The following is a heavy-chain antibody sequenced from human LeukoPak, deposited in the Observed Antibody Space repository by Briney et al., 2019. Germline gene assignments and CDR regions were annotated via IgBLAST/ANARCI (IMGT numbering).Heavy chain of an antibody. CDR2: ISAYNGNT. Sequence: ASVKVSCKASGYTFTSFGITWVRQAPGQGLEWMGWISAYNGNTNYAQKLQGRVTMTTDTSTSTAYMELRSLRSDDTAVYYCARDGWGCSSTSCCPGWLDPWGQGTLVTVSS. V-gene: IGHV1-18*01. J-gene: IGHJ5*02. D-gene: IGHD2-2*01. CDR1: GYTFTSFG. CDR3: ARDGWGCSSTSCCPGWLDP.